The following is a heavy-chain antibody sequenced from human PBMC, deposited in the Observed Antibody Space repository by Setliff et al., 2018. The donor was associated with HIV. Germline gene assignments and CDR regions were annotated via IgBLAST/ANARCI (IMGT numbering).Heavy chain of an antibody. CDR2: IYPGDSDT. CDR1: GYTFTSYW. V-gene: IGHV5-51*01. J-gene: IGHJ4*02. CDR3: ARRASKASLDY. Sequence: GESLKISCKGSGYTFTSYWIGWVRQMPGKGLEWMGIIYPGDSDTRYSPSFQDRVTISADKSISTAYLQWSSLQASDTAMYYCARRASKASLDYWGQGTLVTVSS.